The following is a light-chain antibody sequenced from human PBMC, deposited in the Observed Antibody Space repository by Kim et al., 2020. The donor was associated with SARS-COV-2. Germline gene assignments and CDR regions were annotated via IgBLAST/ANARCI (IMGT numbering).Light chain of an antibody. CDR2: DVS. J-gene: IGLJ3*02. CDR3: CSYAGSYTFVV. CDR1: SSDVGGYNY. V-gene: IGLV2-11*01. Sequence: QSALTQPRSVSGSPGQSVTISCTGTSSDVGGYNYVSWDQQHPGKAPKLMIYDVSKRPSGVPDRFSGSKSGNTASLTISGLQAEDEADYYCCSYAGSYTFVVFGGGTQLTVL.